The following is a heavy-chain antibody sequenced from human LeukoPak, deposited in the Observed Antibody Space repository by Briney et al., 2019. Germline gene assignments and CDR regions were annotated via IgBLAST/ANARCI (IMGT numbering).Heavy chain of an antibody. CDR1: GYTFTGYY. V-gene: IGHV1-2*02. Sequence: ASVKVSCEASGYTFTGYYMHWVRQAPGQGLEWMGWINPNGGGTNYAQKFQGRVTMTRDTSISTAYMELSRLRSDDTAVYYCASYAGAYYYYMDVWGKGTTVTVSS. J-gene: IGHJ6*03. CDR3: ASYAGAYYYYMDV. CDR2: INPNGGGT. D-gene: IGHD3-16*01.